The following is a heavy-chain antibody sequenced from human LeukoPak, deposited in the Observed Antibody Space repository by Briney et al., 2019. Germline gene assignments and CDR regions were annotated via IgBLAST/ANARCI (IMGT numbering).Heavy chain of an antibody. D-gene: IGHD5-12*01. CDR2: IYHSGST. Sequence: ASGTLSLTCAVSGGSISSSNWWSWVRQPPGKGLEWIGEIYHSGSTNYKPSLQSRVTISVDKSKNQFSLRLSSVTAADTAVYYCASASDSGYDVYWFDPWGQGTLVTVSS. CDR1: GGSISSSNW. CDR3: ASASDSGYDVYWFDP. V-gene: IGHV4-4*02. J-gene: IGHJ5*02.